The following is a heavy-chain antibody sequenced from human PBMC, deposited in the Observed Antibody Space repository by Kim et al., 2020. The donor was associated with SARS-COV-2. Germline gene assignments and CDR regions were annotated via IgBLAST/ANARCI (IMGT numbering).Heavy chain of an antibody. J-gene: IGHJ6*02. D-gene: IGHD1-7*01. Sequence: VKGGLTISRDNAKNSLYLQMNSLRAEDTAVYYCARELELRLTGYYYGMDVWGQGTTVTVSS. V-gene: IGHV3-21*01. CDR3: ARELELRLTGYYYGMDV.